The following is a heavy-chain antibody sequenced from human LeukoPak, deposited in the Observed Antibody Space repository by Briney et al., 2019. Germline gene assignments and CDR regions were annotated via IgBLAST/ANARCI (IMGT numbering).Heavy chain of an antibody. CDR2: INDSGVY. V-gene: IGHV4-34*01. CDR3: ARRLVDSSASQVSDH. D-gene: IGHD2-2*01. J-gene: IGHJ4*02. Sequence: SETLSLTCAVYGGSFSGYYWSWIRQSPGEGLEWIGEINDSGVYNCNPSLEIRVILSVDTYKNQFSLRLTSVTAADTAVYYCARRLVDSSASQVSDHWGQGTLVSVS. CDR1: GGSFSGYY.